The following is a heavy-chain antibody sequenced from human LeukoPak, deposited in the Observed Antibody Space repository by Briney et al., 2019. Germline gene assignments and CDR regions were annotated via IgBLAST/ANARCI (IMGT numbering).Heavy chain of an antibody. D-gene: IGHD6-13*01. Sequence: GGSLRLSCAASGFTFSTYWMHWVRQAPGKGPVWVSRINSDGSSTTYADSVKGRFTISRDNAKSTLYLQMNSLRAEDTAVYYCARGTAAGRREFNFDYWGQGTLVTVSS. CDR1: GFTFSTYW. CDR3: ARGTAAGRREFNFDY. V-gene: IGHV3-74*01. J-gene: IGHJ4*02. CDR2: INSDGSST.